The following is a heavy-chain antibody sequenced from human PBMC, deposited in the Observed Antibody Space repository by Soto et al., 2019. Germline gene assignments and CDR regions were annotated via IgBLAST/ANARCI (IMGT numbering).Heavy chain of an antibody. J-gene: IGHJ3*02. CDR2: IIPIFGTA. Sequence: SAKVSCKASGGTFSSYAISWVRQAPGQGLEWMGGIIPIFGTANYAQKFQGRVTITADESTSTAYMELNSLRAEDTAVYYCAKGGSNGWYDAFDIWGQGTMVTVSS. D-gene: IGHD6-19*01. V-gene: IGHV1-69*13. CDR1: GGTFSSYA. CDR3: AKGGSNGWYDAFDI.